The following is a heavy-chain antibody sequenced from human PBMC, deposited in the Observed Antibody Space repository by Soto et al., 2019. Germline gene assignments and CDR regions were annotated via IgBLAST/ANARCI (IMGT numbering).Heavy chain of an antibody. CDR3: AREHYGNSAWFDP. CDR1: GGSIKNGGYY. Sequence: SETLSLTCTVSGGSIKNGGYYWSWIRQHPGKGLEWIGYIFYSGSTYYNPSLKSRVTISVDTSKNQFSLKLSSVTAADTAVYYCAREHYGNSAWFDPWGQGTLVTVS. CDR2: IFYSGST. J-gene: IGHJ5*02. V-gene: IGHV4-31*03. D-gene: IGHD3-10*01.